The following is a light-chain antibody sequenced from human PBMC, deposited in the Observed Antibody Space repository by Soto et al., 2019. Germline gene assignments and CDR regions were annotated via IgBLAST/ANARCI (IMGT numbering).Light chain of an antibody. V-gene: IGKV3-20*01. J-gene: IGKJ4*01. CDR3: QQYASSPLT. CDR1: QSVGRNY. Sequence: EIVLTQSPGTLSLSPGERATLSCRASQSVGRNYLAWYQQKPGQAPRLLIYDASSRATGIPDRFSGRGSGTDFTLTISRLEPEDCAVYYCQQYASSPLTFGGGTKVEIK. CDR2: DAS.